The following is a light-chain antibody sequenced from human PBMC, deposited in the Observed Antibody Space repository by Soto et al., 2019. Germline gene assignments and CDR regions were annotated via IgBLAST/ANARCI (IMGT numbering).Light chain of an antibody. CDR1: QDISSS. Sequence: DIQLTQSPSFLSASVGDRVTITCRASQDISSSLAWYQQKPGKAPKLLIYDASTLQTGVPSRFRGSGSGTEFTLTISSLQPEDFATYSSQQLASYPIGTFGGGTKVEIK. CDR3: QQLASYPIGT. CDR2: DAS. J-gene: IGKJ4*01. V-gene: IGKV1-9*01.